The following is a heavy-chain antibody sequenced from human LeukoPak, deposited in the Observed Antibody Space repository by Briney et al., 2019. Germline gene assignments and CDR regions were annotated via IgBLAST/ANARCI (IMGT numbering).Heavy chain of an antibody. CDR1: GGSFSGYY. V-gene: IGHV4-34*01. CDR2: INHSGST. CDR3: ARGRPNYDYVWGSYPLRPFDY. D-gene: IGHD3-16*02. J-gene: IGHJ4*02. Sequence: SETLSLTCAVYGGSFSGYYWSWIRQPPGKGLEWIGEINHSGSTNYNPSLKSRVTISVATSKNQFSLTLSSVTAADTAVYYCARGRPNYDYVWGSYPLRPFDYWGQGTLVTVSS.